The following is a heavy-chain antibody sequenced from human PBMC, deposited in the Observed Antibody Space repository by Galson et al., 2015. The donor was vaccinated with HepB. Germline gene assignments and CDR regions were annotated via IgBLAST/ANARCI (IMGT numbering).Heavy chain of an antibody. CDR2: ISGSGTNT. V-gene: IGHV3-23*01. Sequence: SLRLSCAAPGFTFSSYAMSWVRQAPGKGLEWVSAISGSGTNTYYADSVKGRFTISRDNSKNTLNLQMNSLRAEDTAVYYCATSSMLVVVIGSFNIWGQGTMVTVSS. CDR1: GFTFSSYA. D-gene: IGHD3-22*01. J-gene: IGHJ3*02. CDR3: ATSSMLVVVIGSFNI.